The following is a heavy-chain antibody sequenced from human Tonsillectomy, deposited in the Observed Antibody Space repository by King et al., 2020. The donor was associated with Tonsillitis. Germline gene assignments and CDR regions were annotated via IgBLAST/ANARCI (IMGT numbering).Heavy chain of an antibody. Sequence: VQLVESGGGLVQPGESLRLSCAASGFIFSNYAMSWVRQAPGKGLEWVSSISGNGDSKYYADCLKGRFTISRENSKNTLYLQMNSLRVEDTAVYYCGSYCRGDSCYSAYYDYRGQGTLVTVSS. CDR3: GSYCRGDSCYSAYYDY. V-gene: IGHV3-23*04. J-gene: IGHJ4*02. CDR2: ISGNGDSK. CDR1: GFIFSNYA. D-gene: IGHD2-15*01.